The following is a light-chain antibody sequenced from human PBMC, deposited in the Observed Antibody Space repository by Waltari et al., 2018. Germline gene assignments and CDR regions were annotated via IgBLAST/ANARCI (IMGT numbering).Light chain of an antibody. V-gene: IGKV3-11*01. CDR1: ESVSNP. J-gene: IGKJ4*01. CDR3: QQRFSWPPT. CDR2: EAS. Sequence: VVTQSPATLSLSPGERATLSSTASESVSNPLAWYHQKPGQGPRLPIYEASNRATGIPDRFSGSGSGTDFTLTINNVEPEDFALYFCQQRFSWPPTFGGGTKVDI.